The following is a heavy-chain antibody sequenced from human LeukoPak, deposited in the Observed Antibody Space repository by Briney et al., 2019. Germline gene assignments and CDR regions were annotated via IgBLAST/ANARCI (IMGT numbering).Heavy chain of an antibody. CDR3: ARAGGHYRFMDV. Sequence: GRSLRLSCAASGFKFSDYVMHWLRQAPGKSPEWLAVISYDGRNQFYSNSVEGRFLISRDDSTNTVFLEMNSLRPEATGVYYCARAGGHYRFMDVWGKGTAVIVSS. D-gene: IGHD3-16*02. V-gene: IGHV3-30*03. CDR1: GFKFSDYV. J-gene: IGHJ6*03. CDR2: ISYDGRNQ.